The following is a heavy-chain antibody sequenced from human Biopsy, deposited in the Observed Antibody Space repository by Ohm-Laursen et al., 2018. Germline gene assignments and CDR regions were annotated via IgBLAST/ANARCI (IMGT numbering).Heavy chain of an antibody. CDR2: LWYDGTNK. V-gene: IGHV3-33*08. Sequence: SLRLSCAAPGFTLSSYSMNWVRQAPGKGLEWVAVLWYDGTNKYYADSVKGRFTISRDNSKNTLYLQMNSLRAEDTAMYYCARPTNARAGGAPFDIWGQGTMVTVSS. CDR1: GFTLSSYS. J-gene: IGHJ3*02. CDR3: ARPTNARAGGAPFDI. D-gene: IGHD1-1*01.